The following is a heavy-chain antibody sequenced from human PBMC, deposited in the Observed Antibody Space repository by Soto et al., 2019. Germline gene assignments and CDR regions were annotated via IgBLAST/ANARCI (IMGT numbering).Heavy chain of an antibody. V-gene: IGHV4-4*02. J-gene: IGHJ6*03. Sequence: QVQLQESGPGLVKPSGTLSLTCAVSSGPITTNNWWTWVRQPPGRGLEWIGEIYHNGITNYNPSLKSRVSISIDKSNNQFSLKLSSVTAADTAVYYCARGPRAYYYCMDVWGKGTTVTVS. CDR3: ARGPRAYYYCMDV. CDR2: IYHNGIT. CDR1: SGPITTNNW.